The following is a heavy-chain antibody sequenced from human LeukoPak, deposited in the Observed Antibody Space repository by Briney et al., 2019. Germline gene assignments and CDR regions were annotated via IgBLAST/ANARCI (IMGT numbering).Heavy chain of an antibody. CDR3: AREVGRGLFDY. Sequence: PSETLSLTCAVSGGSINSSNWWSWVRQPPGQGLEWIGEIYHSGSTKCNPSLKSRVTISVDKSKNQFSLKLNSVTAADTAVYYCAREVGRGLFDYWGQGTLVTVSS. CDR2: IYHSGST. J-gene: IGHJ4*02. V-gene: IGHV4-4*02. CDR1: GGSINSSNW. D-gene: IGHD1-26*01.